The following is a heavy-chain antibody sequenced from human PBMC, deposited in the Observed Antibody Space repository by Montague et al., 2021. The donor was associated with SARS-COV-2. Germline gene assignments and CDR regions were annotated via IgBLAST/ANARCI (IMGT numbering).Heavy chain of an antibody. V-gene: IGHV4-4*02. D-gene: IGHD6-19*01. Sequence: LVWFCAINKSGSTNYNPSLKSRVTISVDKSKTQFSLKLSSVTAADTAVYYCARSRGNLQWPFYYYYGMDVWGQVTTVTVSS. J-gene: IGHJ6*02. CDR3: ARSRGNLQWPFYYYYGMDV. CDR2: INKSGST.